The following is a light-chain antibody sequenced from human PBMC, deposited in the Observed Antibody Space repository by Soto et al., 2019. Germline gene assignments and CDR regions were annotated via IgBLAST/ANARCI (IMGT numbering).Light chain of an antibody. CDR3: SSYAGSNNYV. V-gene: IGLV2-8*01. J-gene: IGLJ1*01. CDR2: EVS. Sequence: QSELTHPPSASGSPGQSVTICGAGTSVDVVGYNYVSWYQQHPGKAPKLMIYEVSKRPSGVPDRFSGSKSGNTASLTVSGLQAEDEADYYCSSYAGSNNYVFGTGTKVTGL. CDR1: SVDVVGYNY.